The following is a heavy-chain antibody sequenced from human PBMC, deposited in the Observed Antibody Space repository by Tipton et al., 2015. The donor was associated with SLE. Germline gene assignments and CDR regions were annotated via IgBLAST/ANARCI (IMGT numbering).Heavy chain of an antibody. CDR2: FFYRGST. V-gene: IGHV4-39*07. CDR3: ARLGYCTGDTVCFTGIDQ. J-gene: IGHJ5*02. Sequence: TLSLTCTVSGDSVSTSNHYWGWIRQSPGQGLDWIGNFFYRGSTYYNPSLKSRVTISTDTSKNQFSLRLSSVTAADTAVYYCARLGYCTGDTVCFTGIDQWGQGTLVTVSS. CDR1: GDSVSTSNHY. D-gene: IGHD2-8*02.